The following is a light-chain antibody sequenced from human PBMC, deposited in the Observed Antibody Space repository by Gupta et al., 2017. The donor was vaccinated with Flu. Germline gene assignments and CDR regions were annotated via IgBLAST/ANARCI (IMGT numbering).Light chain of an antibody. Sequence: SITIACTGTSSDVGGYNYVSWYQHHPGKAPKLMIYEVINRPAGVSNRFSCSKSGNTASLTISGLQAEDEADYYCSSYTSSNALEFGGGTKLTVL. V-gene: IGLV2-14*01. CDR3: SSYTSSNALE. CDR1: SSDVGGYNY. J-gene: IGLJ3*02. CDR2: EVI.